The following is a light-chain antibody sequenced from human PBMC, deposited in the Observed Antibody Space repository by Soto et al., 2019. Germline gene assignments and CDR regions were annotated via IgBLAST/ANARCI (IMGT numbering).Light chain of an antibody. CDR1: QDIGSW. CDR2: AAS. V-gene: IGKV1-12*01. Sequence: DIQMTQSPSSVSASVGDRVTITCRASQDIGSWLAWYQQKPGKAPSLLMYAASTLQSGLPSRFSGSGSGTQFTLTISSLQPEDFATYYCQEANTLPITFGQGTRLEIK. CDR3: QEANTLPIT. J-gene: IGKJ5*01.